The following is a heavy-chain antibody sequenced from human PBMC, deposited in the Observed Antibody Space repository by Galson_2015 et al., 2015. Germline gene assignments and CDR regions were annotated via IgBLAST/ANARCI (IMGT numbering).Heavy chain of an antibody. CDR1: GFTFSSYG. Sequence: SLRLSCAASGFTFSSYGMHWVRQAPGKGLEWVAVISYDGSNKYYADSVKGRFTISRDNSKNTLYLQMNSLRAEDTAVYYCTKALSTSSSYLFEYWGQGNLVTVSS. CDR3: TKALSTSSSYLFEY. J-gene: IGHJ4*02. CDR2: ISYDGSNK. D-gene: IGHD2-2*01. V-gene: IGHV3-30*18.